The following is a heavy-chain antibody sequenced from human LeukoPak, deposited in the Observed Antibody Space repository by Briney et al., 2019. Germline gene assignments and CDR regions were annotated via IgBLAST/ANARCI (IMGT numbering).Heavy chain of an antibody. Sequence: GGSLRLSCAASGFTFSSYSMNSVRQAPGKGLEWVSSISSSISYIYYADSVKGRFTISRDNAKNSLYLQMNSLRAEDTAVYYCASRYCSGGSCYSGRGAGFDPWGQGTLVTVSS. CDR3: ASRYCSGGSCYSGRGAGFDP. CDR2: ISSSISYI. D-gene: IGHD2-15*01. J-gene: IGHJ5*02. CDR1: GFTFSSYS. V-gene: IGHV3-21*01.